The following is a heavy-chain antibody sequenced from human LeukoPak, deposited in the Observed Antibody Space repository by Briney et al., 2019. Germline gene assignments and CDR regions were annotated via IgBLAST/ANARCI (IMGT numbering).Heavy chain of an antibody. D-gene: IGHD3-10*01. CDR3: ASSTGSYQFDY. V-gene: IGHV3-21*01. J-gene: IGHJ4*02. CDR2: ISSSGSYI. CDR1: RFTFSSYS. Sequence: GGSLRLSCAASRFTFSSYSMNWVRQAPGKGLEWVSSISSSGSYIYYADSVKGRFTISRDNAKNSLYLQMNSLRAEDTAVYYCASSTGSYQFDYWGQGTLVTVSS.